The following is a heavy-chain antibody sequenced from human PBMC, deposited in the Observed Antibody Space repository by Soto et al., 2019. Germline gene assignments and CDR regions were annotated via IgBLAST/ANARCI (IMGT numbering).Heavy chain of an antibody. V-gene: IGHV6-1*01. CDR1: GDSFSSNSAA. D-gene: IGHD6-13*01. CDR3: ERVTASIAEAGTGDAFDI. J-gene: IGHJ3*02. CDR2: TYYRSKWYN. Sequence: PSQTLSLTCAISGDSFSSNSAAWNWIRQSPSRGLEWLGRTYYRSKWYNDYAVSVKGRITINPDTSKNQFSLQLNSVTPEDTAVYYCERVTASIAEAGTGDAFDIWGKGTMGTVS.